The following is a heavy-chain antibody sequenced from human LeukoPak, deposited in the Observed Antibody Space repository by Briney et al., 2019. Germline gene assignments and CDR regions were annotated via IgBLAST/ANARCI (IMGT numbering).Heavy chain of an antibody. Sequence: GGSLRLSCAASGITFSSYSMNWVREAPGKGLEWVSSISSSSSYIYSADSVKGRFPNSRDNAKNSLYLQMNGLRAEDTAVYYCARDDYGNYAGPFDYWGQGTLVTVSS. J-gene: IGHJ4*02. CDR3: ARDDYGNYAGPFDY. CDR1: GITFSSYS. D-gene: IGHD4-11*01. CDR2: ISSSSSYI. V-gene: IGHV3-21*01.